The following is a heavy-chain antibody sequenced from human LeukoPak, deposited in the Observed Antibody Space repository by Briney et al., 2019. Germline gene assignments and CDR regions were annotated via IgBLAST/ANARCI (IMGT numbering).Heavy chain of an antibody. D-gene: IGHD2-15*01. J-gene: IGHJ4*02. V-gene: IGHV4-34*01. CDR3: PRGPYCSGGSCYSADFDY. CDR1: GGSFSGYY. Sequence: PSETLSLTCAVYGGSFSGYYWSWIRQPPGKGLEWIGEINHSGSTNYNPSLKSRVTISVDTSKNQFSLKLSSVTAADTAVYYCPRGPYCSGGSCYSADFDYWGQGTLVTVSS. CDR2: INHSGST.